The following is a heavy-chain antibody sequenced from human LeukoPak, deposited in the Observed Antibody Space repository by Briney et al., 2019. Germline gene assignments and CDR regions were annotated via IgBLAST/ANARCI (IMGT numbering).Heavy chain of an antibody. CDR2: ISPYNGNT. D-gene: IGHD2-15*01. Sequence: GSVKVSCKASGYTFTTYGINWVRQAPGQGLEWMGWISPYNGNTNYAQELQGRVTITTDTDKSTAYIELRSLRSDDTAVYYCARDRAVVVAATDYCRQGNVVTVTS. J-gene: IGHJ4*02. V-gene: IGHV1-18*01. CDR1: GYTFTTYG. CDR3: ARDRAVVVAATDY.